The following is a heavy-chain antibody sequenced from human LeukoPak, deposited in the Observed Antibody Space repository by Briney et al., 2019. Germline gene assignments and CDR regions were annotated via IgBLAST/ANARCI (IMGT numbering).Heavy chain of an antibody. Sequence: GGSLRLSCAASGFTFSSYAMHWVRQAPGKGLEWVAVISYDGSNKYYADSVKGRFTISRDNSKNTLYLQMNSLRAEDTAVYYCARGGAYCGGDCYSARFDYWGQGTLVTVSS. CDR1: GFTFSSYA. CDR3: ARGGAYCGGDCYSARFDY. J-gene: IGHJ4*02. CDR2: ISYDGSNK. V-gene: IGHV3-30-3*01. D-gene: IGHD2-21*02.